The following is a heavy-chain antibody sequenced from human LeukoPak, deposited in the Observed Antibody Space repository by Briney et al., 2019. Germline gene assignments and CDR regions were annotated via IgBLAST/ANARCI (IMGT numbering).Heavy chain of an antibody. Sequence: GRSLRLSCAASGFTFDDYAMHWVRQAPGKGLEWVSGISWNSGSIGYADPVKGRFTISRDNAKNSLYLQMNSLRAEDTALYYCAKGPLEGYWGQGTLVTVSS. CDR3: AKGPLEGY. D-gene: IGHD1-1*01. CDR2: ISWNSGSI. V-gene: IGHV3-9*01. J-gene: IGHJ4*02. CDR1: GFTFDDYA.